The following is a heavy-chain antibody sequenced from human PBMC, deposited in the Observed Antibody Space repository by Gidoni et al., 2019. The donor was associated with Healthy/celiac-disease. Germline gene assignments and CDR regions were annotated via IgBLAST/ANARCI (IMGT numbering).Heavy chain of an antibody. Sequence: EVQLVESGGGLLQPGGSLRLSWDASGFPVSSNYMSWGVQAPGKGLEWVSVIDSGGSTYYADSVKGRFTISRDNSKNTLYLQMNSLRAEDTAVYYCARDSGGYDLGAFDIWGQGTMVTVSS. CDR2: IDSGGST. V-gene: IGHV3-53*01. D-gene: IGHD5-12*01. CDR1: GFPVSSNY. J-gene: IGHJ3*02. CDR3: ARDSGGYDLGAFDI.